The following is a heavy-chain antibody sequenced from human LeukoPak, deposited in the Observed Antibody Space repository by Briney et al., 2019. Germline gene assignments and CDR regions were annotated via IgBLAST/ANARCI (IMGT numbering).Heavy chain of an antibody. CDR1: GGSISSFHYY. Sequence: SETLSLTCNVFGGSISSFHYYWGWIRQPPGKGLEWIGNIYYSGSTYYNPSLKSRVSLSLDKSKNQFSLKLRSVTAADTAVYYCARVGSKFPFDYWGQGTLVTVSS. CDR2: IYYSGST. CDR3: ARVGSKFPFDY. J-gene: IGHJ4*02. D-gene: IGHD3-10*01. V-gene: IGHV4-39*07.